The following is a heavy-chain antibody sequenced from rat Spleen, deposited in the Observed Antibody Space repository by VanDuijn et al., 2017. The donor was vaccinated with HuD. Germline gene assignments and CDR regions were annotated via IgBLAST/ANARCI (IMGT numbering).Heavy chain of an antibody. CDR1: GFTFSDYN. V-gene: IGHV5S10*01. Sequence: EVQLMESGGGLVQPGRSLKLSCAASGFTFSDYNMAWVRQSPKKGLEWVSTIIYDGSRTFYRDSVKGRFTISRDNAKSTLYLQMDSLRSEDTATYYCATGPRILRLDWFVYWGQGTLVTVSS. D-gene: IGHD1-6*01. J-gene: IGHJ3*01. CDR3: ATGPRILRLDWFVY. CDR2: IIYDGSRT.